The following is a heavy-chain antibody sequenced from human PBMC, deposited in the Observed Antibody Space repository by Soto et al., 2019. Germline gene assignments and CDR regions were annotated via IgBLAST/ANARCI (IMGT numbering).Heavy chain of an antibody. CDR3: AKGGYNWNDVTYFDS. CDR2: INVGNGNT. D-gene: IGHD1-20*01. V-gene: IGHV1-3*01. Sequence: ASVKLSCKDSGNSLAFYAMHWVRQAPGQRLEWMGWINVGNGNTEYSQKFQGRVTIARDTSASTLYMELSSLRFEDTAVYYCAKGGYNWNDVTYFDSWGQGTLVTVSS. CDR1: GNSLAFYA. J-gene: IGHJ4*02.